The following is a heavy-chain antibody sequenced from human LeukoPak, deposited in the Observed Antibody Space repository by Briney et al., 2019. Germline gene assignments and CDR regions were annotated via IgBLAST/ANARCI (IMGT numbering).Heavy chain of an antibody. CDR3: ASGYSNHANWFDP. V-gene: IGHV3-7*01. CDR2: IKQDGSEK. Sequence: PGGSLRLSCAASGFTFSSYWMSWVRQAPGKGLEWVANIKQDGSEKYYVDSVKGRFTISRDNAQNSLYLQMNSLRVEDTAIYYCASGYSNHANWFDPWAQGTLVTVSS. J-gene: IGHJ5*02. D-gene: IGHD4-11*01. CDR1: GFTFSSYW.